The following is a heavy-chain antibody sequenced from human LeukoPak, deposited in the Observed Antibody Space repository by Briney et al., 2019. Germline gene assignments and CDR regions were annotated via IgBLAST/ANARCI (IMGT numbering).Heavy chain of an antibody. V-gene: IGHV3-23*01. CDR2: ISASVGTT. Sequence: GGSLRLSCAASGFTFSSYAMSWVRQAPGKGLEWVSAISASVGTTYYADSVKGRFTISRDNSKNTLYLQMNSLRAEDTAVYYCAKGGYYDILTGYYHWGQGTLVTVSS. J-gene: IGHJ4*02. CDR1: GFTFSSYA. CDR3: AKGGYYDILTGYYH. D-gene: IGHD3-9*01.